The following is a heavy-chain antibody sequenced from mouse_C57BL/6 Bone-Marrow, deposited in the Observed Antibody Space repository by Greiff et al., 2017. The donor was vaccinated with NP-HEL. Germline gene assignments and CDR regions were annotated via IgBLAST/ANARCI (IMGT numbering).Heavy chain of an antibody. CDR1: GYSITSGYD. V-gene: IGHV3-1*01. J-gene: IGHJ3*01. D-gene: IGHD4-1*01. Sequence: EVQLVESGPGMVKPSQSLSLTCTVTGYSITSGYDWHWIRHFPGNKLEWMGYISYSGSTNYNPSLKSRISITHDTSKNHFFLKLNSVTTEDTATYYCARSNWSWFAYWGQGTLVTVSA. CDR3: ARSNWSWFAY. CDR2: ISYSGST.